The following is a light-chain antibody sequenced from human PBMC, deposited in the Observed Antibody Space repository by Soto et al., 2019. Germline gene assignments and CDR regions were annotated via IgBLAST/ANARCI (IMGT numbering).Light chain of an antibody. J-gene: IGKJ5*01. CDR2: VSS. V-gene: IGKV3-20*01. CDR3: QQFGSSPPVT. Sequence: DIVLTQAPDHVSLSPGQSATLSFRVSQCTNGTYVDWSQQRHGLPPRRLVYVSSKTATAIPDRCRGSGSGSEFTLTISGREPEDFAVYFCQQFGSSPPVTFGQGTRLDIK. CDR1: QCTNGTY.